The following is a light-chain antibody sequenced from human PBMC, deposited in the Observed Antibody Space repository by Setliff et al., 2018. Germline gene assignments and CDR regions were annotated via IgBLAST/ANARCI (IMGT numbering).Light chain of an antibody. V-gene: IGLV1-40*03. Sequence: SALTQPRSVSGAPGQRVTISCTGSSSNIGADNDVHWYQQYPGTAPKLLIYGYSVRPSGVPDRFSGSRSGASVSLAITGLQPDDEADYYCQSYDNRLNAYIFGPGTKVTVL. CDR2: GYS. CDR1: SSNIGADND. CDR3: QSYDNRLNAYI. J-gene: IGLJ1*01.